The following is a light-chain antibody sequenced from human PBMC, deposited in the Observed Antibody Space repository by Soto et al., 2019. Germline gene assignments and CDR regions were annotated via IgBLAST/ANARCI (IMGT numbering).Light chain of an antibody. CDR1: TSNIGSNY. CDR2: RNN. J-gene: IGLJ1*01. CDR3: ATWDDRLNGFSV. V-gene: IGLV1-47*01. Sequence: QSVLTQPPSASGTPGQGVTISCSGSTSNIGSNYVYWYQQLPGTAPKLLIYRNNQRPSGVPDRFSGSKSGTSASLAISGLRSDDEADYFCATWDDRLNGFSVFGTGTKSTVL.